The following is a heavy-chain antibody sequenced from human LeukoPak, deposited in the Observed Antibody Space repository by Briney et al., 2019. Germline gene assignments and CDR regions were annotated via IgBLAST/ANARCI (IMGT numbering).Heavy chain of an antibody. J-gene: IGHJ3*02. Sequence: SQTLSLTCTVSGDSISSGDYYWRWVRQPAGTGLEWIGRICSSGSTNYNPSLKSRVTISEDTSKNQFSLKLSSVTAADTAVYFCARGPYSYDSSGAFDIWGQGTMVTVSS. CDR1: GDSISSGDYY. V-gene: IGHV4-61*02. CDR2: ICSSGST. D-gene: IGHD3-22*01. CDR3: ARGPYSYDSSGAFDI.